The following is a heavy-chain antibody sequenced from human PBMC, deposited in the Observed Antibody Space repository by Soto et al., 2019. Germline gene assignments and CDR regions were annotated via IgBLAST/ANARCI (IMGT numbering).Heavy chain of an antibody. Sequence: QVQLQESGPGLVKPSQTLSLTCSVSGASINSGDYFWSWIRQHPGKGLEWLGYIYHRGNTYYNPSLKSRVNISVDTSKNQFSLKLGSVLAADTAVYYCARGRYSYDSDQDGFDIWGQGTMVTVSS. V-gene: IGHV4-31*02. CDR1: GASINSGDYF. CDR2: IYHRGNT. D-gene: IGHD3-22*01. CDR3: ARGRYSYDSDQDGFDI. J-gene: IGHJ3*02.